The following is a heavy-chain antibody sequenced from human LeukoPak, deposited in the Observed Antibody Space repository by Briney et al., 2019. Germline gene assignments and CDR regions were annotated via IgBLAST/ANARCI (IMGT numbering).Heavy chain of an antibody. CDR2: INHSGST. CDR1: GGSFSGYY. CDR3: ARGYGMDV. Sequence: SETLSLTCAVYGGSFSGYYWSWIRQPPGEGLEWIGEINHSGSTNYNPSLKSRVTISVDTSKNQFSLKLSSVTAADTAVYYCARGYGMDVWGQGTTVTVSS. J-gene: IGHJ6*02. V-gene: IGHV4-34*01.